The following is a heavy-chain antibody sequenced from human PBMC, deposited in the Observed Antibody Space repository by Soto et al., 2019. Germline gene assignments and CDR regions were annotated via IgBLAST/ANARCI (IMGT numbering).Heavy chain of an antibody. J-gene: IGHJ4*02. V-gene: IGHV3-23*01. D-gene: IGHD6-25*01. CDR1: GFTFSSYA. CDR3: AKFFVETGGSSGWPWTFHY. Sequence: EVQLLESGGGLVQPGRSLRLSCAASGFTFSSYAMSWVRQAPGKWLEWVSAISGSGGTTYYAASVKGRFTISRDNSTHTLFLQMNSLRAEDTAVYYCAKFFVETGGSSGWPWTFHYWGQGTLVTVSS. CDR2: ISGSGGTT.